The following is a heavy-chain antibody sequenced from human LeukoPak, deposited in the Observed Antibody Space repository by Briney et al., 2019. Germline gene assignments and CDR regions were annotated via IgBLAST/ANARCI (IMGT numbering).Heavy chain of an antibody. J-gene: IGHJ4*02. D-gene: IGHD5-18*01. V-gene: IGHV3-23*01. CDR2: ISGSAGNT. CDR3: AKDQEAQIRLRGGYFDN. Sequence: GGSLRLSCAASGFTFSSYGMSWVRQAPGKGLEWVSGISGSAGNTNYADSVKGRFTISRDNSKNTLYLQMNSLRAEDTAVYYCAKDQEAQIRLRGGYFDNWGQGTLVTVSS. CDR1: GFTFSSYG.